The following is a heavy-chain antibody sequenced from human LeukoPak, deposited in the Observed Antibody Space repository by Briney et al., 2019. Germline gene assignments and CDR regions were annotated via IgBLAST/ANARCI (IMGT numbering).Heavy chain of an antibody. CDR3: ARDLDYDILTGYGWFDP. CDR1: GGSISSYY. D-gene: IGHD3-9*01. CDR2: IYTSGST. Sequence: SETLSLTCTVSGGSISSYYWSWIRQPAGKGLEWIGRIYTSGSTNYNPSLKSRVTMSVDTSKNQFSLKPSSVTAADTAVYYCARDLDYDILTGYGWFDPWGQGTLVTVSS. J-gene: IGHJ5*02. V-gene: IGHV4-4*07.